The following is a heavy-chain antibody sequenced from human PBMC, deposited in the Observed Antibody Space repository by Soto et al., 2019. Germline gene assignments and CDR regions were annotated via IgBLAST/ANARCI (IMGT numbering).Heavy chain of an antibody. V-gene: IGHV5-51*01. D-gene: IGHD3-10*01. CDR2: IYPGDSDT. CDR3: ARHSTSAPKDY. CDR1: GYSFTTYW. Sequence: GESLKISCKGSGYSFTTYWIAWVRQMPGKGLEWVGIIYPGDSDTRYSPSFEGHVTISVDKSISTAFLQWDSLKASDNAIYYCARHSTSAPKDYWGQGTLVTVSS. J-gene: IGHJ4*01.